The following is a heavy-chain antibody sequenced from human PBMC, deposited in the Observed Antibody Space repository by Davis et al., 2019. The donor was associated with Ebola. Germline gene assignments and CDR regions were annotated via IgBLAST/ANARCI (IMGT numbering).Heavy chain of an antibody. CDR2: INPSGGST. CDR3: ARASGYGDYAFDY. V-gene: IGHV1-46*01. Sequence: ASVPVSRLASRYTFTSSYMHSVRHAPGQGLEWMGIINPSGGSTSYAQKFQGRVTMTRDTSTSTVYMELSSLRSEDTAVYYCARASGYGDYAFDYWGQGTLVTVSS. D-gene: IGHD4-17*01. J-gene: IGHJ4*02. CDR1: RYTFTSSY.